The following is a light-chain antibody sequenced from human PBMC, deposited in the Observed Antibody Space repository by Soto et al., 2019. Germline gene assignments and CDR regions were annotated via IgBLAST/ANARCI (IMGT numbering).Light chain of an antibody. CDR2: WAS. CDR1: QRVLYSSSNKNY. V-gene: IGKV4-1*01. Sequence: IVMTQSPDALAVSRGERATINCKSSQRVLYSSSNKNYLAWYQQKPGQPPKLLIYWASTRESGVPDRFSGSGSGTDFTLTISSLQAEDVAVYYCQQYCSSPWTFGQGTKVEIK. J-gene: IGKJ1*01. CDR3: QQYCSSPWT.